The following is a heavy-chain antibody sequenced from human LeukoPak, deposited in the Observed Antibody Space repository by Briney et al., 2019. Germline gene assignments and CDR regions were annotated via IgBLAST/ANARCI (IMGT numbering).Heavy chain of an antibody. CDR1: GFNSSKND. CDR2: IGVGGDT. CDR3: AKAFDYNGLRGEGGSFDC. V-gene: IGHV3-13*01. Sequence: TGGSLRLSCVASGFNSSKNDMDWVRQTTERGLEWVSAIGVGGDTYYADPVKGRFTISRENGKNSVYLQMNSLRAGDTAVYFCAKAFDYNGLRGEGGSFDCWGQGALVTVSS. D-gene: IGHD4-11*01. J-gene: IGHJ4*02.